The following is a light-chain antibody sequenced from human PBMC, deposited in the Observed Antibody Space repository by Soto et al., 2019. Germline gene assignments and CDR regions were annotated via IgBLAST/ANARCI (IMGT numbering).Light chain of an antibody. CDR3: GSYSSTTTREV. Sequence: QSALTQPASLSGSPGQSITISCTGASSDVGGYNFVSWYQHHPGTPPKLIIYEVSHRPSGVSHRFSGSKSANTASLTISGLQVEDEADYFCGSYSSTTTREVFGTGTRSPS. V-gene: IGLV2-14*01. CDR1: SSDVGGYNF. CDR2: EVS. J-gene: IGLJ1*01.